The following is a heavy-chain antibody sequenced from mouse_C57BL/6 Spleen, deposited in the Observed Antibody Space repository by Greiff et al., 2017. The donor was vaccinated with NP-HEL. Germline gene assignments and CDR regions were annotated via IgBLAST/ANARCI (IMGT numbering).Heavy chain of an antibody. Sequence: EVKVVESEGGLVQPGSSMKLSCTASGFTFSDYYMAWVRQVPEKGLEWVANINYDGSSTYYLDSLKSRFIISRDNAKNILYLQMSSLKSEDTATYYCARNYGRATGYFDYWGQGTTLTVSS. D-gene: IGHD1-1*01. CDR1: GFTFSDYY. CDR2: INYDGSST. V-gene: IGHV5-16*01. CDR3: ARNYGRATGYFDY. J-gene: IGHJ2*01.